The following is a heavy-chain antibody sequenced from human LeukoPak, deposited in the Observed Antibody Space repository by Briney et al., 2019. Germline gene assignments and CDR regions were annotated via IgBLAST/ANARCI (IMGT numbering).Heavy chain of an antibody. CDR2: IYYSGST. V-gene: IGHV4-30-4*01. Sequence: PSETLSLTCTVSGGSISNSDSYWSWIRQSPGKGLEWIGYIYYSGSTYYNPSLKSRITISVDTSKNQFSLKLRSVTAADTAVYYWASEGRSGWPVGYWGQGTLVTVSS. CDR3: ASEGRSGWPVGY. J-gene: IGHJ4*02. D-gene: IGHD6-19*01. CDR1: GGSISNSDSY.